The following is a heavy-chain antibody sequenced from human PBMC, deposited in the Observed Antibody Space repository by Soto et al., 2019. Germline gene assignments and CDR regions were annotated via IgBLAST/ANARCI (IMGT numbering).Heavy chain of an antibody. CDR1: GYTFTTYY. J-gene: IGHJ4*02. D-gene: IGHD2-15*01. V-gene: IGHV1-46*01. CDR3: ARAGYCSGGTCFNGNCDY. Sequence: ASVKVSCKASGYTFTTYYMHWVRQAPGQGLEWLGIINPNGGSTTYAQKFQGRVTMTRDTSTSTVYLELSSLRSEDTAVYYCARAGYCSGGTCFNGNCDYWGQGTLVTVSS. CDR2: INPNGGST.